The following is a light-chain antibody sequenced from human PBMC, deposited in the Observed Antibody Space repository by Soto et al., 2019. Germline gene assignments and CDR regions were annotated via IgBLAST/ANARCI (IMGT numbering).Light chain of an antibody. J-gene: IGLJ2*01. CDR2: GNS. CDR1: SSNIGAVYD. V-gene: IGLV1-40*01. Sequence: QSVLTQPPSVSGAPGQRVTISCTGNSSNIGAVYDVHWYQQLPGTAPKLLIFGNSNRPSGVPDRVSGSKSGTSASLAITGLQAEDEADYYCQSYDSRLSGTVFGGGTQLTVL. CDR3: QSYDSRLSGTV.